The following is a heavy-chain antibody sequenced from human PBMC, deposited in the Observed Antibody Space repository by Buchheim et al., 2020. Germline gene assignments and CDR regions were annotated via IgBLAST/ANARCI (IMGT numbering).Heavy chain of an antibody. CDR2: IHHSGGT. CDR1: GGSVSSDGYS. Sequence: QLQLRESGSGLMKPSQTLSLTCTVSGGSVSSDGYSWSWIRQPPGKGLEWIGYIHHSGGTDYNPSLKSRVTISVDRSKNQFSLKLTSVTAADTAVYYWARGGTVPYYYYGMDVWGQGTT. J-gene: IGHJ6*02. D-gene: IGHD4-17*01. CDR3: ARGGTVPYYYYGMDV. V-gene: IGHV4-30-2*01.